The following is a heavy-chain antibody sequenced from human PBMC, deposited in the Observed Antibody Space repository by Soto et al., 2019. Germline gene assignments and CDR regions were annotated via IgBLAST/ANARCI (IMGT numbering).Heavy chain of an antibody. D-gene: IGHD3-10*01. V-gene: IGHV4-39*01. CDR3: ARYSGSLHYFDY. J-gene: IGHJ4*02. CDR2: IYYSGST. CDR1: GGSISSSIYY. Sequence: SETLSLTCTVSGGSISSSIYYWVWIRQPPGKGLEWIGSIYYSGSTYYNPSLKSRVTISVDTSKNQFSLKLSSVTAADTAVYYCARYSGSLHYFDYWGQGTLVTVSS.